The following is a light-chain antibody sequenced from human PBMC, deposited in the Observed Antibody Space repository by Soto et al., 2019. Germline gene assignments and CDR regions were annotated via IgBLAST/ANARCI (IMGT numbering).Light chain of an antibody. V-gene: IGLV2-14*01. CDR2: DVC. Sequence: QSALTQPASVSGSPGQSITISCTGTRSDVGGYNYVSWYQQHPGKAPKLMIYDVCNRPSGVSNRFSGSKSGNTASLTISGLQAEDEADYYCSSYTSSSLVVFGGGTKLTVL. CDR1: RSDVGGYNY. CDR3: SSYTSSSLVV. J-gene: IGLJ2*01.